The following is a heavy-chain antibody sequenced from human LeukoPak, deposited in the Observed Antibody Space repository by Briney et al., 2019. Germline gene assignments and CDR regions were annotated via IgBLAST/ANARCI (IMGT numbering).Heavy chain of an antibody. V-gene: IGHV4-59*11. J-gene: IGHJ3*02. Sequence: PSETLSLTCTVSGGSISSHYWSWIRQPPGKGLEWIGYIYYSGSTNYNPSLKSRVTISVDTSKNQFSLKLSSVTAADTAVYYCARVSSSWLGVGAFDIWGQGTMVTVSS. CDR2: IYYSGST. D-gene: IGHD6-13*01. CDR1: GGSISSHY. CDR3: ARVSSSWLGVGAFDI.